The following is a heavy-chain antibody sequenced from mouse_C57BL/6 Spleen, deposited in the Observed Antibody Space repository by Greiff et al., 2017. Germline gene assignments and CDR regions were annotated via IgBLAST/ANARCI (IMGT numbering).Heavy chain of an antibody. CDR1: GYAFSRYW. V-gene: IGHV1-80*01. D-gene: IGHD1-1*01. Sequence: QVQLQQSGAELVKPGASVKISCKASGYAFSRYWMNWVKQRPGKGLEWIGQIYPGDGDTNYNGKFKGKATLTADKSSSTAYMQLSSLTSEDSAVYFCARDYGSSHFDYWGQGTTLTVSS. CDR2: IYPGDGDT. J-gene: IGHJ2*01. CDR3: ARDYGSSHFDY.